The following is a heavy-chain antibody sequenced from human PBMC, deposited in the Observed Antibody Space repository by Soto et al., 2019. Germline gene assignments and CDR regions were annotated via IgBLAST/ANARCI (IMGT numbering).Heavy chain of an antibody. CDR2: ISADGNRK. D-gene: IGHD3-9*01. CDR1: GFTMKNYP. CDR3: TKDCRLGWLQQDRFDY. V-gene: IGHV3-30*18. Sequence: QVQLVEYGGGVVQPGTSLRLSCAASGFTMKNYPMHWVRHAPGKGLGFVAVISADGNRKEYGDSAKGLFTISRDYSKNPLYRQMNSLRVEYPAAYYCTKDCRLGWLQQDRFDYCGQGTLVSVTS. J-gene: IGHJ4*02.